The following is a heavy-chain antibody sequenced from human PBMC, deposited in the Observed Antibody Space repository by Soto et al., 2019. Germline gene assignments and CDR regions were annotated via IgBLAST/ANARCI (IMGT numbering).Heavy chain of an antibody. CDR2: ISSSSSTI. V-gene: IGHV3-48*01. CDR3: ARGAYLNWFDP. Sequence: PGGSLRLSCAASGFTFSSYRMNWVRQAPGKGLEWVSYISSSSSTIYYADSVKGRFTISRDNAKNSLYLQMNSLRAEDTAVYYCARGAYLNWFDPWGQGTLVTVS. J-gene: IGHJ5*02. CDR1: GFTFSSYR.